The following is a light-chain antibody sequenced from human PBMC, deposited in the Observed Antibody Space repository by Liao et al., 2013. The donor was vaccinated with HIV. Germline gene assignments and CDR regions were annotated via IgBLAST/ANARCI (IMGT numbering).Light chain of an antibody. V-gene: IGLV3-21*01. Sequence: SYELTQPPSVSVAPGQTARITCGGNNIGSKSVHWYQQKPGQAPVLVIYYDTDRPSGIPERFSGSNSGNTATLTISGTQAMDEAVYYCQAWDRDTALFGGGTKLTVL. CDR3: QAWDRDTAL. J-gene: IGLJ2*01. CDR1: NIGSKS. CDR2: YDT.